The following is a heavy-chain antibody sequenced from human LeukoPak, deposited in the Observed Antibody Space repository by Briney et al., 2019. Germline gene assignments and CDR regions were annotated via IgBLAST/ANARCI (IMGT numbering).Heavy chain of an antibody. CDR3: ARASGYYDSSGYPPDY. V-gene: IGHV4-59*01. D-gene: IGHD3-22*01. CDR2: IYYSGST. CDR1: GGSISSYY. Sequence: PSETLSLTCTVSGGSISSYYWSWIRQPPGKGLEWIGYIYYSGSTNYNPSLKSRVTISVDTSKNQFSLKLSSVTAADTVVYYCARASGYYDSSGYPPDYWGQGTLVTVSS. J-gene: IGHJ4*02.